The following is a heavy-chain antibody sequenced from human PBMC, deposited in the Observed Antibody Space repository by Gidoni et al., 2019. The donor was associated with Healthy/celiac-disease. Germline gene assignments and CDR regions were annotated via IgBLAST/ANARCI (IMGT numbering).Heavy chain of an antibody. CDR1: GFTFSSYA. CDR3: AKDGGYLYYYDSSGYNY. Sequence: EVQLLESGVGLVQPGGSLRLSCSASGFTFSSYAMSWVRQAPGKGLGWVSAISGSGGSTYYADSVKGRFTISRDNSKNTLYLQMNSLRAEDTAVYYCAKDGGYLYYYDSSGYNYWGQGTLVTVSS. J-gene: IGHJ4*02. CDR2: ISGSGGST. V-gene: IGHV3-23*01. D-gene: IGHD3-22*01.